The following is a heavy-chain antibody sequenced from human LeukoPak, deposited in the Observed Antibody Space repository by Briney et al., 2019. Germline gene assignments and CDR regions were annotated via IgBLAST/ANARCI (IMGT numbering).Heavy chain of an antibody. J-gene: IGHJ4*02. CDR3: ARGPNSNWSGLDF. D-gene: IGHD6-6*01. V-gene: IGHV3-74*01. Sequence: GGSLRLSCTASGFSFSGHWMHWARQLPGKGLVWVSRISPTGSTTSYADSVKGRFTVSRDNAKNTLYLQVNNLRAEDTAVYYSARGPNSNWSGLDFWGQGTLLTVSS. CDR1: GFSFSGHW. CDR2: ISPTGSTT.